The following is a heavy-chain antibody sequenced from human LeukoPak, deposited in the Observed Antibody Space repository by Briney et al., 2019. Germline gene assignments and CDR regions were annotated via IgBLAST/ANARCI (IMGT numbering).Heavy chain of an antibody. CDR1: GGSISSYY. Sequence: SETLSLTCTVSGGSISSYYWSWIRQPAAKGLEWIGRIYTSGSTNYNPSLKSRVTMSVDTSKNQFSLKLSSVTAADTAVYYCARLLYYYDSSGYFRDPNWFDPWGQGTLVTVSS. J-gene: IGHJ5*02. D-gene: IGHD3-22*01. CDR2: IYTSGST. V-gene: IGHV4-4*07. CDR3: ARLLYYYDSSGYFRDPNWFDP.